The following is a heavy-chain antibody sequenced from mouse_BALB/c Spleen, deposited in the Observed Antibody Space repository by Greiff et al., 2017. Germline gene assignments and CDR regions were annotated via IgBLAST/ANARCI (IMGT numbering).Heavy chain of an antibody. V-gene: IGHV5-4*02. CDR1: GFTFSDYY. Sequence: EVHLVESGGGLVKPGGSLKLSCAASGFTFSDYYMYWVRQTPEKRLEWVATISDGGSYTYYPDSVKGRFTISRDNAKNNLYLQMSSLKSEDTAMYYCAREEYGNSYAMDYWGQGTSVTVSS. CDR2: ISDGGSYT. D-gene: IGHD2-10*02. J-gene: IGHJ4*01. CDR3: AREEYGNSYAMDY.